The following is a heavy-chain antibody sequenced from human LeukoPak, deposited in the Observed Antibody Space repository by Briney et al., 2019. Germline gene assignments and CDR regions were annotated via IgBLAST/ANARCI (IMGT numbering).Heavy chain of an antibody. CDR3: ARDKGGASKGYYYYYYGMDV. CDR1: GDSVSSNSAA. CDR2: TYYRSKWYN. Sequence: SQTFSLTCAISGDSVSSNSAAWNWIRQSPSRGLEWLGRTYYRSKWYNDYAVSVKSRITINPDTSKNQFSLQLNSVTPEDTAMYYCARDKGGASKGYYYYYYGMDVWGQGTTVTVSS. D-gene: IGHD3-16*01. J-gene: IGHJ6*02. V-gene: IGHV6-1*01.